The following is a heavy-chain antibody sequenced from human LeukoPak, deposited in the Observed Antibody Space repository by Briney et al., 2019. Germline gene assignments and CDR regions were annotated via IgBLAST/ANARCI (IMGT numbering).Heavy chain of an antibody. Sequence: ASVKVSCKASGYTFTSYYMHWVRQAPGQGLEWMGIINPSGGSTSYARKFQGRVTMTRDTSTSTVYMELSSLRSEDTAVYYCAREGPRYCSSTSCYFGWFDPWGQGTLVTVSS. CDR1: GYTFTSYY. CDR3: AREGPRYCSSTSCYFGWFDP. D-gene: IGHD2-2*01. J-gene: IGHJ5*02. CDR2: INPSGGST. V-gene: IGHV1-46*01.